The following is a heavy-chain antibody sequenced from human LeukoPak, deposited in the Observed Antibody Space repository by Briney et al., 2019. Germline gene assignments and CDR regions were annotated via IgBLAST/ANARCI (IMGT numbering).Heavy chain of an antibody. CDR1: GFTFNTYG. CDR2: INYDERKK. Sequence: GGSLRLSCVASGFTFNTYGMHWVHQAPGKGLEWVAFINYDERKKNYIDSVKGRFTISRDNSRNTLYLEMNSLGAEDKAMYYCARGAYSYGPYDGLDIWGPGTMVTVSS. CDR3: ARGAYSYGPYDGLDI. J-gene: IGHJ3*02. D-gene: IGHD5-18*01. V-gene: IGHV3-30*02.